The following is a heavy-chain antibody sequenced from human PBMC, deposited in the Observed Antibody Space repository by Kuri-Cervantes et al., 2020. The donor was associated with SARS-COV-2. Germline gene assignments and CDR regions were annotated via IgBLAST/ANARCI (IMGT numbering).Heavy chain of an antibody. Sequence: GESLKISCAASGFAFSRFAMNWVRQAPGKGLEWVSSISSDNHYIFYGDSMKGRFTISRNNARNSLYLQMNSLRAEDTAMYYCVKDRDGYTGRVLDTFDKWGQGTMVTVSS. D-gene: IGHD6-13*01. CDR2: ISSDNHYI. V-gene: IGHV3-21*06. J-gene: IGHJ3*02. CDR3: VKDRDGYTGRVLDTFDK. CDR1: GFAFSRFA.